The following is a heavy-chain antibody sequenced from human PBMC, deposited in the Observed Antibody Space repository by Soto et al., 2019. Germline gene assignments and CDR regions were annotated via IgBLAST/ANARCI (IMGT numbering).Heavy chain of an antibody. CDR1: GFTFSSYA. CDR3: ARGGPPVRSAAAGTTFDY. Sequence: GGSLRLSCAASGFTFSSYAMHWVRQAPGKGLEWVAVISYDGSNKYYADSVKGRFTISRDNSKNTLYLQMNSLRAEDTAVYYCARGGPPVRSAAAGTTFDYWGQGTLVTVSS. D-gene: IGHD6-13*01. V-gene: IGHV3-30-3*01. J-gene: IGHJ4*02. CDR2: ISYDGSNK.